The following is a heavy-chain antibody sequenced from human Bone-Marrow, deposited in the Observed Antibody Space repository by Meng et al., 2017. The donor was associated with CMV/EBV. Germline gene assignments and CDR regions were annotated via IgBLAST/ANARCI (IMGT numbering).Heavy chain of an antibody. CDR3: ADGGIAAAGPKHCYYYGMDV. CDR2: ISRSSSTI. J-gene: IGHJ6*02. Sequence: GESLKISCAASGFTFSSYEMNWVRQAPGKGLEWVSYISRSSSTIDYADSVKGRFTISRDNSKNSLHLQMNSLRAEDTAVYYCADGGIAAAGPKHCYYYGMDVWGQGTTVTVSS. D-gene: IGHD6-13*01. V-gene: IGHV3-48*03. CDR1: GFTFSSYE.